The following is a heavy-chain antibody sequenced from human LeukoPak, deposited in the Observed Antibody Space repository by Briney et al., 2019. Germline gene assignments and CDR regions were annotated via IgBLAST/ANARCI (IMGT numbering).Heavy chain of an antibody. CDR3: ARHGRRATVTMPNWLDP. D-gene: IGHD4-17*01. CDR2: IIPIFGTA. V-gene: IGHV1-69*01. J-gene: IGHJ5*02. CDR1: GGTFSSYA. Sequence: GSSVKVSCKASGGTFSSYAISWVRQAPGQGLEWMGGIIPIFGTANYAQKFQGRVTITADESTSTAYMELSSLRSEDTAVYYCARHGRRATVTMPNWLDPWGQGTLVTVSS.